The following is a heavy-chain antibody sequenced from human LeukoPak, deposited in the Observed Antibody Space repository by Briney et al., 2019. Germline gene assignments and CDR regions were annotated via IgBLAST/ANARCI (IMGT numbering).Heavy chain of an antibody. V-gene: IGHV3-30*18. Sequence: GGSLRLSCAASGFTFSSYGMHWVRQAPGKGLEWVAVISYDGSNKYYVDSVKGRFTISRDNSKNTLYLQMNSLRAEDTAVYNCAKDQGAGYNSDWFDPWGQGTLVTVSS. CDR1: GFTFSSYG. CDR3: AKDQGAGYNSDWFDP. D-gene: IGHD5-24*01. CDR2: ISYDGSNK. J-gene: IGHJ5*02.